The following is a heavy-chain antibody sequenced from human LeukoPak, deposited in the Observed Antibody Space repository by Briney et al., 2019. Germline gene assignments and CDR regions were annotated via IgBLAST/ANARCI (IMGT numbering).Heavy chain of an antibody. Sequence: PSETLSLTCTVSGGSISSHYWSWIRQPPGKGLEWIGYIYYSGSTNYNPSLKSQVTISVNTSKNQFSLKLSSVTAADTAVYYCARAYYYYMDVWGKGTTVTVSS. J-gene: IGHJ6*03. CDR1: GGSISSHY. CDR2: IYYSGST. CDR3: ARAYYYYMDV. V-gene: IGHV4-59*11.